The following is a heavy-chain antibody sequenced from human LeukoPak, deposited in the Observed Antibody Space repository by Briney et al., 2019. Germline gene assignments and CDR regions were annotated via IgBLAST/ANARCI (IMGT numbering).Heavy chain of an antibody. Sequence: GGSLRLSCAASGFTFGSYAMTWVRQAPGKGLEWVSAMSGSGGSTYYADSVKGRFTISRDNSKNTMSLQMNSLRADDTAVYFCARVQRQLWFGEFDYWGQGTLVTVSS. CDR3: ARVQRQLWFGEFDY. CDR2: MSGSGGST. J-gene: IGHJ4*02. CDR1: GFTFGSYA. D-gene: IGHD3-10*01. V-gene: IGHV3-23*01.